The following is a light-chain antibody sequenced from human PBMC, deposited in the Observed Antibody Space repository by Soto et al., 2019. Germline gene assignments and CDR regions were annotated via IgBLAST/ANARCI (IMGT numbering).Light chain of an antibody. V-gene: IGKV1-5*03. Sequence: DIQMTQSPSILSSIVGDRVTITCRASQSISNWLAWYQQKPGKAPKLLIYKASTLESGVPSRFSGSGSGTEFTLTISSLQADDFAIYYCQQYNGYRLAFGGGTKVDIK. CDR2: KAS. CDR1: QSISNW. J-gene: IGKJ4*01. CDR3: QQYNGYRLA.